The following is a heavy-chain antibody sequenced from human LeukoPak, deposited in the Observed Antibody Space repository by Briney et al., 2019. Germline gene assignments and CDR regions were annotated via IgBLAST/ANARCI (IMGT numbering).Heavy chain of an antibody. CDR2: TYYGSKWYN. Sequence: SQTLSLTCAISGDSVSSNSAAWNWIRQSPWRGLAWLGRTYYGSKWYNDYAVSVKSRITINPDTSKNQFSLQLNSVTPEATAVYYCAREVYYYDSTGAHAFDIWGQGTMVTVSS. J-gene: IGHJ3*02. CDR3: AREVYYYDSTGAHAFDI. V-gene: IGHV6-1*01. D-gene: IGHD3-22*01. CDR1: GDSVSSNSAA.